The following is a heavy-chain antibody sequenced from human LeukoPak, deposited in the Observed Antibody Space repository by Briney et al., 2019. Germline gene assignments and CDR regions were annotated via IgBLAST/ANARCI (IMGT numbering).Heavy chain of an antibody. Sequence: PSETLSLTCAVYGGSFSGYYWSWIRQPPGKGLEWIGEINHSGSTNYNPSLKSRVTISVDTSKSQFSLKLSSVTAADTAVYYCARGRITMVRGVIQSIYFDYWGQGTLVTVSS. J-gene: IGHJ4*02. CDR2: INHSGST. CDR3: ARGRITMVRGVIQSIYFDY. CDR1: GGSFSGYY. V-gene: IGHV4-34*01. D-gene: IGHD3-10*01.